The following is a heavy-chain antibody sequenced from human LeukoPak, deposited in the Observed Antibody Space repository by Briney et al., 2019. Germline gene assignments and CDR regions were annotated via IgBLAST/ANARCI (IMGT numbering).Heavy chain of an antibody. CDR2: ISDSGVST. CDR1: GFTFSSYA. V-gene: IGHV3-23*01. J-gene: IGHJ2*01. D-gene: IGHD3-22*01. Sequence: GGSLRLSCAASGFTFSSYAMSWVRQAPGKGLEWVSVISDSGVSTYHADAVKGRFTISRDNSKNTLYLQMNSLGAEDTAVYYCAKEPCKYDSSGSYWYFELWGRGTLVTVSS. CDR3: AKEPCKYDSSGSYWYFEL.